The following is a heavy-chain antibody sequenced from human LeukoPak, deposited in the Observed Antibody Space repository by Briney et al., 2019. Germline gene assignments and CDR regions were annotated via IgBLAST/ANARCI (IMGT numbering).Heavy chain of an antibody. CDR1: GFTFSDYW. CDR2: INQDASEK. V-gene: IGHV3-7*05. J-gene: IGHJ4*02. D-gene: IGHD2-15*01. Sequence: GGSLRLSCAASGFTFSDYWMSWVRQAPGKGLEWVANINQDASEKYYVDSVKGRFTISRDNAKNSLYLQMNSLRAEDTAVYYCARDRVYCSGGSCENTKFDYWGQGTLVTVSS. CDR3: ARDRVYCSGGSCENTKFDY.